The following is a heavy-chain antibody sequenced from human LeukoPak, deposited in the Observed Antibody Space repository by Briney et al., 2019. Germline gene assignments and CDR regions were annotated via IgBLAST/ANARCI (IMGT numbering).Heavy chain of an antibody. CDR3: ARVAPPMIVEGYDAFDI. V-gene: IGHV4-39*07. CDR2: IYYSGST. D-gene: IGHD3-22*01. J-gene: IGHJ3*02. CDR1: GGSISSSSYY. Sequence: SETLSLTCTVSGGSISSSSYYWGWIRQPPGKGLEWIGSIYYSGSTYYNPSLKSRVTISVDTSKNQFSLKLSSVTAADTAVYYCARVAPPMIVEGYDAFDIWGQGTMVTVSS.